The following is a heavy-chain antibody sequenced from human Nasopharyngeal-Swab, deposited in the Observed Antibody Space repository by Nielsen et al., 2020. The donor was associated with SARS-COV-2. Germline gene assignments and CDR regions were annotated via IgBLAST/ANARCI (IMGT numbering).Heavy chain of an antibody. J-gene: IGHJ4*02. CDR2: IKSKTDGGTT. D-gene: IGHD3-16*02. V-gene: IGHV3-15*01. CDR3: TTDRWSFDY. CDR1: GFTFSNAW. Sequence: GESLKISCAASGFTFSNAWMSWVRQAPGKGLEWVGRIKSKTDGGTTDYAAPVKGRFTISRDDSKNTLYLQMNSLKTEDTAVYYCTTDRWSFDYWSQGTLVTVSS.